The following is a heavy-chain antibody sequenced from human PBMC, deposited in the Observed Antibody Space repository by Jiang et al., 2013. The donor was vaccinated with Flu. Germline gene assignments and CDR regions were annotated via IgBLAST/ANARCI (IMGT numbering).Heavy chain of an antibody. Sequence: VQLLESGGGLVQPGGSLRLSCAASGFTFSSYAMSWVRQAPGKGLEWVSAISGSGGSTYYADSVKGRFTISRDNSKNTLYLQINSLRAEDTAVYYCATVRQSEQWLVFSKGGGMDVWGQGTTVTVSS. V-gene: IGHV3-23*01. CDR2: ISGSGGST. CDR1: GFTFSSYA. J-gene: IGHJ6*02. D-gene: IGHD6-19*01. CDR3: ATVRQSEQWLVFSKGGGMDV.